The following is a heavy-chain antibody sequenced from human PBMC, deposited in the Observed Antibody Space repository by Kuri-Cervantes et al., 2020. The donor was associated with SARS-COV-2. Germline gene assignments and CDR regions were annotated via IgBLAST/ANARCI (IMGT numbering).Heavy chain of an antibody. J-gene: IGHJ3*02. CDR1: GCSISSYY. CDR2: IYYSGST. V-gene: IGHV4-59*12. D-gene: IGHD3-16*02. Sequence: SESLSLTCTVSGCSISSYYWSWVRQPPGKGLEWIGYIYYSGSTNYNPSLKSRVTISVDNSKNQFSLKLSAVTAADTAVYYCARDPHGITVGGVTVDAFDIWGQGTMVTVSS. CDR3: ARDPHGITVGGVTVDAFDI.